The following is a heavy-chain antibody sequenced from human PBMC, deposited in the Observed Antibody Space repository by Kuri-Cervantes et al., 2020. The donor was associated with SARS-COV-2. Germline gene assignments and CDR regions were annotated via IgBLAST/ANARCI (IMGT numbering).Heavy chain of an antibody. V-gene: IGHV4-34*01. CDR2: INHSGST. D-gene: IGHD1-26*01. Sequence: SQTLSLTCAVYGGSFTGYFWSWIRQPPGKGRGWIGEINHSGSTIYNPSLKSRVNISPDTSKYQFSLKLTSVTAADTAVYFCAKYGTEDYLSTYFGSGSWFDPWGQGTLVTVSS. CDR3: AKYGTEDYLSTYFGSGSWFDP. CDR1: GGSFTGYF. J-gene: IGHJ5*02.